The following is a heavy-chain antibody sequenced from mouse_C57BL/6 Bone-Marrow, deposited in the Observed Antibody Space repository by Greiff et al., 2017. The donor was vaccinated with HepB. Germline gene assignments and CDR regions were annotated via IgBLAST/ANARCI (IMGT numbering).Heavy chain of an antibody. J-gene: IGHJ3*01. V-gene: IGHV1-74*01. CDR2: IHPSDSDT. CDR1: GYTFTSYW. CDR3: AIVCSSYVWFAY. D-gene: IGHD1-1*01. Sequence: QVQLQQPGAELVKPGASVKVSCKASGYTFTSYWMHWVKQRPGQGLEWIGRIHPSDSDTNYNQKFKGKTTLTVDKSSRTAYMQLSSLTSEDSAVYYCAIVCSSYVWFAYWGQGTLVTVSA.